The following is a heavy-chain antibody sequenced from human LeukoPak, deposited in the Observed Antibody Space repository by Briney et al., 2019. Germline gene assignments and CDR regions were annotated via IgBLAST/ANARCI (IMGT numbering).Heavy chain of an antibody. D-gene: IGHD1-26*01. CDR2: ISGSGGST. V-gene: IGHV3-23*01. J-gene: IGHJ3*02. CDR1: GFTFSSYA. Sequence: QAGGSPRLSCAASGFTFSSYAMSWVRQAPGKGLEWVSAISGSGGSTYYADSVKGRFTISRDNSKNTLYLQMNSLRAEDTAVYYCAKTRELPDDAFDIWGQGTMVTVSS. CDR3: AKTRELPDDAFDI.